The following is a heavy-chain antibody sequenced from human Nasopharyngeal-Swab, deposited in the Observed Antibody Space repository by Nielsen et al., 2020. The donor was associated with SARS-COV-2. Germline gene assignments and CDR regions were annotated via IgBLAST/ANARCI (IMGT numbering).Heavy chain of an antibody. D-gene: IGHD5-12*01. CDR2: INDDGRDT. CDR1: GFTFSSYW. J-gene: IGHJ4*02. V-gene: IGHV3-74*01. Sequence: GGSLRLSCAASGFTFSSYWMHWVRQAPGKGLVWVSRINDDGRDTIYADSVKGRFTISGDNAKNTLYLQMNSLRAEDTAVYYCVRATNLGGSLWVPDYWGQGTLVTVSS. CDR3: VRATNLGGSLWVPDY.